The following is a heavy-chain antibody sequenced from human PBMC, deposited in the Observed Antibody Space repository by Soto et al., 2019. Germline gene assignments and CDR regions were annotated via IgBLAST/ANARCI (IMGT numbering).Heavy chain of an antibody. J-gene: IGHJ4*02. Sequence: QVQLQESGPGLVKPSQTLSLTCTVSGGSISSGGYYWSWIRQHPGKGLEWIGYIYYSGSTYYNPSPKSRVTIXVXTXXNQCSLKLSSVTAADTAVYYCARAGYSYGPNPLLYWGQGTLVTVSS. CDR3: ARAGYSYGPNPLLY. CDR2: IYYSGST. CDR1: GGSISSGGYY. V-gene: IGHV4-31*03. D-gene: IGHD5-18*01.